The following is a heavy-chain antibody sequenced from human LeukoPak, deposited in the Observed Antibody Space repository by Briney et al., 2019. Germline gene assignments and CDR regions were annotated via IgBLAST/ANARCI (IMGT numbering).Heavy chain of an antibody. D-gene: IGHD5-18*01. CDR2: ICSSGSTI. CDR3: ARDRWEDTAMVYYYYYYGMDV. J-gene: IGHJ6*02. V-gene: IGHV3-11*01. Sequence: GGSLRLSCAASGFTFSDYYMSWLRQAPGKGLEWVSYICSSGSTIYYADSVKGRFTISRDNAENSLYLQMNSLRAEDTAVYYCARDRWEDTAMVYYYYYYGMDVWGQGTTVTVSS. CDR1: GFTFSDYY.